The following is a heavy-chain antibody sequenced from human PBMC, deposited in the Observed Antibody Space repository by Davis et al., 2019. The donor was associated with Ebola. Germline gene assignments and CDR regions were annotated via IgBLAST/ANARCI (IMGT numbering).Heavy chain of an antibody. CDR3: ARDRWFSYYCNSTSCSSSGGWFDP. V-gene: IGHV1-69*13. Sequence: SSVNVSCKASGCTFSSYAISWVRQAPGQGLEWMGGIIPIFGTANYAQKFQGRVTITADESTSTAYMELSSLRSEDTAVYYCARDRWFSYYCNSTSCSSSGGWFDPWGQGTLVTVSS. CDR2: IIPIFGTA. CDR1: GCTFSSYA. J-gene: IGHJ5*02. D-gene: IGHD2-2*01.